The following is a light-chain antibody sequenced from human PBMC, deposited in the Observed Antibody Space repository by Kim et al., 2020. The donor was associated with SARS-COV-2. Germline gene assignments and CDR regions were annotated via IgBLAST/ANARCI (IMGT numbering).Light chain of an antibody. V-gene: IGKV3-11*01. CDR1: HSIGNS. J-gene: IGKJ5*01. Sequence: EIVLTQSPATLSLSPGERATLSCRASHSIGNSSAWYQQKPGQAPRLLIHDASNGATDIPARFSGSGSGTDFTLTISSLEPEDFAVYFCQQRSSWPPTFGQGTRLEIK. CDR2: DAS. CDR3: QQRSSWPPT.